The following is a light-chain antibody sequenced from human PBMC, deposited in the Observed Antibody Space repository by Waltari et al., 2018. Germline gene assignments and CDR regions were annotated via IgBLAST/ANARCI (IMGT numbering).Light chain of an antibody. CDR2: AAS. CDR3: QQSHSSPLT. J-gene: IGKJ4*01. CDR1: QSISSY. Sequence: DIQMTQSPSSLSASVGDRVTITCRASQSISSYLNWYQQKPGKAPKLLIYAASSLQSGVPSRFSGSGSGTDYTLTINTLQPEDFATYYCQQSHSSPLTFGGGTKVE. V-gene: IGKV1-39*01.